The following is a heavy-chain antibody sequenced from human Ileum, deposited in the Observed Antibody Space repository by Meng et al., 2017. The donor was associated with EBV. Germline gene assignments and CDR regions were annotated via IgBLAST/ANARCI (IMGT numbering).Heavy chain of an antibody. CDR1: GYSFTTYA. Sequence: QVQLVQSGAEVKKPGSSVKVSCKASGYSFTTYAMHWVRQAPGQRLEWMGWINAGNGNTKYSEKFQSRVTITRDTAASTAYMELSSLRSEDTAVYYCARTGCSSSSCYDYWGQGNVFTVSS. CDR3: ARTGCSSSSCYDY. V-gene: IGHV1-3*01. CDR2: INAGNGNT. D-gene: IGHD2-2*01. J-gene: IGHJ4*02.